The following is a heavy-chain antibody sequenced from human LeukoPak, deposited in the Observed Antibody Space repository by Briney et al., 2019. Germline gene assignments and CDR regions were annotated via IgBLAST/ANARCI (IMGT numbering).Heavy chain of an antibody. D-gene: IGHD2-2*01. J-gene: IGHJ4*02. Sequence: SETLSLTCAVYGGSFSDYYWSWLRQPPGKGLEWIGEINHSGNTYYNPSLKSRVTVSVDTSKNQFSMKLDSVTAADTAVYYCARTVGIVVIPGVQEDAYFDNWGQGTLVTVSS. V-gene: IGHV4-34*01. CDR1: GGSFSDYY. CDR2: INHSGNT. CDR3: ARTVGIVVIPGVQEDAYFDN.